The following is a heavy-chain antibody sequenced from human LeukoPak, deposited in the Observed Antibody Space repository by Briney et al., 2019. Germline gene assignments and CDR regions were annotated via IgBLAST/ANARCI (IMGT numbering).Heavy chain of an antibody. D-gene: IGHD1-26*01. CDR3: VRDSGSSYGYYFLH. CDR1: VFTFNSYS. CDR2: ISSSSSHM. Sequence: GGSLRLSCAASVFTFNSYSMYWARQAPGKGLEWVSSISSSSSHMFYADSVKGRFSISRDNAKNSLYLQMNSVRAEDTAVYYCVRDSGSSYGYYFLHWGQGTLVTVSS. J-gene: IGHJ1*01. V-gene: IGHV3-21*01.